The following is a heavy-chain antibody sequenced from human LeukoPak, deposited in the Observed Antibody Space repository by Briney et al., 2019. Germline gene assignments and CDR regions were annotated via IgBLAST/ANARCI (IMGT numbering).Heavy chain of an antibody. CDR3: VRFEVGLLWFGAPLYGMDV. CDR1: GGSISSYY. D-gene: IGHD3-10*01. Sequence: SETLSLTCTVSGGSISSYYWSWIRQPPGKGLEWIGYIYYSGSTNYNPSLKSRVTISADTSKNQFSLKLSSVTAADTAVYYCVRFEVGLLWFGAPLYGMDVWGQGTTVTVSS. V-gene: IGHV4-59*12. CDR2: IYYSGST. J-gene: IGHJ6*02.